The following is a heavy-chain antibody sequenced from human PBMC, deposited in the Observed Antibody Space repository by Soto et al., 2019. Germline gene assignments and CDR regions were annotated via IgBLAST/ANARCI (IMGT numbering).Heavy chain of an antibody. CDR2: IIPILGIA. CDR3: ATGNPTVLDWGISRYYYYMDV. CDR1: GGTFSSYT. Sequence: QVQLVQSGAEVKKPGSSVKVSCKASGGTFSSYTISWVRQAPGQGLEWMGRIIPILGIANYAQKFQGRVTITADKSTSTDYMELSSLRSEDTAVYYCATGNPTVLDWGISRYYYYMDVWGKGTTVTVSS. D-gene: IGHD7-27*01. J-gene: IGHJ6*03. V-gene: IGHV1-69*02.